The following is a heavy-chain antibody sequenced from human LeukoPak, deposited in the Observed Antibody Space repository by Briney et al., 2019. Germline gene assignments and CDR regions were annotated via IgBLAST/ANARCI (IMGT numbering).Heavy chain of an antibody. Sequence: GGSLRLSCAASGFTVSSNYMSWVRQAPGKGLEWVSVIYSGGSTYYADSVKGRFTISRDNSKNTLYLQMNSLRAEDTAVYYCARDSGYERPFDYWGQGTLVTVSS. CDR3: ARDSGYERPFDY. J-gene: IGHJ4*02. CDR2: IYSGGST. V-gene: IGHV3-53*01. CDR1: GFTVSSNY. D-gene: IGHD5-12*01.